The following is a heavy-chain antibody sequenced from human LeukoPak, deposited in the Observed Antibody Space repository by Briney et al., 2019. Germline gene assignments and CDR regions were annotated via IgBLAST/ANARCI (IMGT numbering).Heavy chain of an antibody. D-gene: IGHD6-13*01. CDR2: IYHSGST. J-gene: IGHJ4*02. V-gene: IGHV4-4*02. CDR3: ARGRIAAAGEFDY. Sequence: SGTLSLTCAVSGGSSSSSNWWSWVRQPPGKGLEWIGEIYHSGSTNCNPSLKSRVTISVDKSKNQFSLKLSSVTAADTAVYYCARGRIAAAGEFDYWGQGTLVTVSS. CDR1: GGSSSSSNW.